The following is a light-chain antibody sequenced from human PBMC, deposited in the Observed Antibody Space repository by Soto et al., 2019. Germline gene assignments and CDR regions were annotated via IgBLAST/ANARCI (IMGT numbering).Light chain of an antibody. CDR2: KAS. CDR1: QSISSW. V-gene: IGKV1-5*03. CDR3: QQYNSYSWT. Sequence: DIQMTQSPSTLSASVGDRVIITCRASQSISSWLAWYQQKPGKAPKLLIYKASSLEGDVPSRFSGRGSGTEFTLTISSLQPDDFATYYCQQYNSYSWTFGQGTKVEIK. J-gene: IGKJ1*01.